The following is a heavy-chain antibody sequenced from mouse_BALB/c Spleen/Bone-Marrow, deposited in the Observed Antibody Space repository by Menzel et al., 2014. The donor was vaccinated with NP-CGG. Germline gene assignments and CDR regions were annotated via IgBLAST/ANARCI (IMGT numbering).Heavy chain of an antibody. CDR1: GFAFSSYD. J-gene: IGHJ2*01. CDR3: SREVLRDYFDY. V-gene: IGHV5-12-1*01. Sequence: EVQGVESGGGLVKPGGSLKLSCAASGFAFSSYDMSWVRQTPEKRLEWVAYISSGGGSTYYPDTVKGRFTISRDNAKNTLYLQMSSLKSEDSAMYYCSREVLRDYFDYWGQGTTLTVFS. CDR2: ISSGGGST. D-gene: IGHD1-1*01.